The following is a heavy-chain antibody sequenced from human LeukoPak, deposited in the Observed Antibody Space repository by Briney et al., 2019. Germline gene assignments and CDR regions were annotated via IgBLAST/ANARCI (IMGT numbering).Heavy chain of an antibody. J-gene: IGHJ4*02. CDR3: AVLWFGGLPSDY. CDR2: K. V-gene: IGHV3-30*02. D-gene: IGHD3-10*01. Sequence: KYYADSVKGRFTISRDNSKNTLNLQINSLTAGDTAFYYCAVLWFGGLPSDYWGQGTLVTVSS.